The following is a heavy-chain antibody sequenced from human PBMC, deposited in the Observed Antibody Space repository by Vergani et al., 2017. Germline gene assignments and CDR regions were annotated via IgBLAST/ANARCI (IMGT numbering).Heavy chain of an antibody. CDR3: ARGDYDFWSGYHPPYAFDI. CDR1: GYSISSGYY. CDR2: IYHIGST. Sequence: QVQLQESGPGLVKPSETLSLTCAVSGYSISSGYYWGWIRQPPGKGLEWIGSIYHIGSTYYNPSLKSRVTISVDTAKNQFSLKLSSVTAADTAVYYCARGDYDFWSGYHPPYAFDIWGQGTMVTVSS. V-gene: IGHV4-38-2*01. D-gene: IGHD3-3*01. J-gene: IGHJ3*02.